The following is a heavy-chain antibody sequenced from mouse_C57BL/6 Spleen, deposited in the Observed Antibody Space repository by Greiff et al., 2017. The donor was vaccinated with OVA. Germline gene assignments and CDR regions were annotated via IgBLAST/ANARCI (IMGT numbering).Heavy chain of an antibody. V-gene: IGHV1-85*01. CDR1: GYTFTSYD. J-gene: IGHJ4*01. CDR3: AIYYDYDDAMDY. CDR2: IYPRDGST. D-gene: IGHD2-4*01. Sequence: QVQLQQSGPELVKPGASVKLSCKASGYTFTSYDINWVKQRPGQGLEWIGWIYPRDGSTTYNEKFKGKATLTVDTSSSTAYMELHSLTSEDSAVYFCAIYYDYDDAMDYWGQGTSVTVSS.